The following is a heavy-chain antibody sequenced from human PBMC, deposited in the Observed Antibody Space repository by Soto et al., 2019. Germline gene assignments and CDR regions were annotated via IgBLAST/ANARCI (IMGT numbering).Heavy chain of an antibody. CDR3: ARESIAAAGTFWFDP. CDR1: GYTFTSYD. V-gene: IGHV1-8*01. CDR2: MNPNSGNT. J-gene: IGHJ5*02. D-gene: IGHD6-13*01. Sequence: QVQLVQSGAEVKKPGASVKVSCKASGYTFTSYDINWVRQATGQGLEWMGWMNPNSGNTGYAQKFQGRVTMTRNTSIITAYMELSSLRSEDTAVYYCARESIAAAGTFWFDPWGQGTLVTVSS.